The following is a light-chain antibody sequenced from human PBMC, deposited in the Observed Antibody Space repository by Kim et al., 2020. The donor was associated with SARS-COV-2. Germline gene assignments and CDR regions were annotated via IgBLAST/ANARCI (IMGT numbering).Light chain of an antibody. V-gene: IGKV1-17*01. Sequence: DIQMTQSPSSLSASVGDRVTITCRASQDIGHDLGWYQQNPGRAPKRLIFLASSLHSGVPSRFSGSRSGTEFTLTISSVQPEDFATYYCLQDNNFPITFGQGTRLEIK. CDR3: LQDNNFPIT. CDR1: QDIGHD. CDR2: LAS. J-gene: IGKJ5*01.